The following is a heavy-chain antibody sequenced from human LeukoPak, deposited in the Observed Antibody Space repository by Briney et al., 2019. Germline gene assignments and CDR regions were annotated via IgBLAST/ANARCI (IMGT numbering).Heavy chain of an antibody. D-gene: IGHD5-12*01. Sequence: GRSLRLSCAASGFTFSSYAMHWVRQAPGKGLEWVAVISYDGSNEYYADSVKGRFTISRDNSKNTLYLQMNSLRAEDTAVYYCARERGYSGYDVFDYWGQGTLVTVSS. J-gene: IGHJ4*02. CDR3: ARERGYSGYDVFDY. CDR1: GFTFSSYA. V-gene: IGHV3-30*04. CDR2: ISYDGSNE.